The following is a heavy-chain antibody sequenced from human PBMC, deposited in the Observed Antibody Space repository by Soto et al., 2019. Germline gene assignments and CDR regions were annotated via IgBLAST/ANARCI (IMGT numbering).Heavy chain of an antibody. CDR3: ARHRTEEYFDGLSYNWFYP. CDR2: IYYSGST. CDR1: CGSISGSSYY. V-gene: IGHV4-39*01. J-gene: IGHJ5*02. D-gene: IGHD3-9*01. Sequence: SETLSVTCTVSCGSISGSSYYWGWIRQPPGKGLEWIGSIYYSGSTYYNPSLKSRVTISVDASKNQFSLKLSSVTAADTAVYYCARHRTEEYFDGLSYNWFYPWGQGTLVTVSS.